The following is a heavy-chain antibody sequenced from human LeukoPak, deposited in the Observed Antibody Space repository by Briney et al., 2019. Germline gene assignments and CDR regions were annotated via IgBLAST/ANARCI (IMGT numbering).Heavy chain of an antibody. V-gene: IGHV3-74*01. Sequence: GGSLRLSCAASGFTSTTYCMHWVRQAPGKGLVWVSPINSDGSITSYADSVKGRFTISRDNAKNTLYLQMNSLRAEDTAVYYCARDAVDTANAVWGQGTTVTVSS. CDR1: GFTSTTYC. CDR3: ARDAVDTANAV. D-gene: IGHD5-18*01. J-gene: IGHJ6*02. CDR2: INSDGSIT.